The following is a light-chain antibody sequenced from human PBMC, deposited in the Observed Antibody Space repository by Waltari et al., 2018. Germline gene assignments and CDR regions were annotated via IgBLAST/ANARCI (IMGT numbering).Light chain of an antibody. V-gene: IGKV1-39*01. CDR2: GAS. Sequence: DIQMTQSPSSMSASVGDSVTITCRASQSITTCLNWYQQKPGKAPNLLIYGASSLQSGVPSRFSGSGSGTDFTLTISSLQPEDFATYYCQQTYSTPPFTFGPGTKVDI. CDR3: QQTYSTPPFT. J-gene: IGKJ3*01. CDR1: QSITTC.